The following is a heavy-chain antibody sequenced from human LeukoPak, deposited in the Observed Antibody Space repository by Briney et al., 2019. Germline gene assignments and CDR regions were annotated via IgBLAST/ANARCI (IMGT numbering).Heavy chain of an antibody. V-gene: IGHV4-4*07. Sequence: SETLSITCIVSGASISGHYWSWIRQPAGKEPEWIGRVHTSRGTNYNSSLKSRLTMSVDTSKNQFSLHLASVTAADTAVYYCAKGGESSLPFDYWGQGTLVTVSS. D-gene: IGHD3-10*01. CDR2: VHTSRGT. J-gene: IGHJ4*02. CDR1: GASISGHY. CDR3: AKGGESSLPFDY.